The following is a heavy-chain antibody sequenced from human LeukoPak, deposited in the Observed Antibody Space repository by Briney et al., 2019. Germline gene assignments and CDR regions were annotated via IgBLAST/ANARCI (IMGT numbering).Heavy chain of an antibody. CDR3: ARVAARGAFDY. Sequence: GGSLRLSCAASGFSFSSYAMHWVRQAPGKGLEYVSAISSNGGSTYYANSVKGRFTISRDNSKNTLYLQMGSLRAEDMAVYYCARVAARGAFDYWGQGTLVTVSS. CDR1: GFSFSSYA. J-gene: IGHJ4*02. CDR2: ISSNGGST. D-gene: IGHD6-25*01. V-gene: IGHV3-64*01.